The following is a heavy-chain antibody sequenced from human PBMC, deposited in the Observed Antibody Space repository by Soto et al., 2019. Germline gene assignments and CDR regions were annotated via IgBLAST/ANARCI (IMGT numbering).Heavy chain of an antibody. CDR1: GFSLSSYY. Sequence: GGSLTLSCVVSGFSLSSYYMSWVRQVAGKGLEWVAHRKEDGSRKYYVDSVKGRFTISRDNAENTLYLQVNNLRAEDTDVYYCARDRWRQYDIAWSGYFDYWGQGTPVTVSS. CDR3: ARDRWRQYDIAWSGYFDY. J-gene: IGHJ4*02. V-gene: IGHV3-7*03. D-gene: IGHD3-9*01. CDR2: RKEDGSRK.